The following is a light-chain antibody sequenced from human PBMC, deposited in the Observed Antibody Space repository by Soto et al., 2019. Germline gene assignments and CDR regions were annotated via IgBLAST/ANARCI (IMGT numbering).Light chain of an antibody. CDR2: DVS. CDR3: SSFTSSSTLV. V-gene: IGLV2-14*01. J-gene: IGLJ1*01. Sequence: QSALTQPASVSGSPGQSITISCTGTSSDVGGYNYVSWSQQHPGKAPKLIIYDVSNRPSGVSNRFSGSKSGNTASLTISGLHTEDEADYYCSSFTSSSTLVFGTGTKVTVL. CDR1: SSDVGGYNY.